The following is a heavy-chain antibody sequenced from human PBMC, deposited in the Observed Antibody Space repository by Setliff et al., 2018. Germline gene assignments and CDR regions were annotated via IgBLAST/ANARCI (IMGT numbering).Heavy chain of an antibody. CDR3: VREGVDSRSSTDYRYYMDV. V-gene: IGHV1-69*05. CDR2: TIPIFGTT. Sequence: GASVKVSCKASGGTFSDYGISWVRQAPGQGLEWMGGTIPIFGTTDYAQKFQGRVTIITDESTSTAFMQLSSLRSEDTAVYYCVREGVDSRSSTDYRYYMDVWGKGTTVTVS. CDR1: GGTFSDYG. D-gene: IGHD3-22*01. J-gene: IGHJ6*03.